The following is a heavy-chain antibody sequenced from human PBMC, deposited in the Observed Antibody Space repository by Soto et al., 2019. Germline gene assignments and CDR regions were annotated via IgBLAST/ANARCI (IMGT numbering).Heavy chain of an antibody. CDR1: GGTFSSYA. Sequence: QVQLVQSGAEVKKPGSSVKISCKASGGTFSSYAISWVRQAPGQGLEWMGGIIPIFGTANYAQKFQGRVTITADESTSTAYMELSSLRSEDTAVYYRAKMFEYSSSSGWFDPWGQGTLVTVSS. CDR3: AKMFEYSSSSGWFDP. J-gene: IGHJ5*02. CDR2: IIPIFGTA. V-gene: IGHV1-69*12. D-gene: IGHD6-6*01.